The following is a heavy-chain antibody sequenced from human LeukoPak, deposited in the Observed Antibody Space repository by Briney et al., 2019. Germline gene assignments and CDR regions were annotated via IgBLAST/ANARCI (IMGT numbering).Heavy chain of an antibody. CDR1: GFTFSSYD. CDR3: ARSAGACSSTSCYSSRRRGGYGRDV. Sequence: PGGSLRLSCAASGFTFSSYDMHWVRHATGKGLEWVSAICTAGDTYYPGSVKGRFTISIENTKNSLYLQMNSLRAGDTAVYYCARSAGACSSTSCYSSRRRGGYGRDVWGQGTTVTVSS. J-gene: IGHJ6*02. D-gene: IGHD2-2*01. CDR2: ICTAGDT. V-gene: IGHV3-13*01.